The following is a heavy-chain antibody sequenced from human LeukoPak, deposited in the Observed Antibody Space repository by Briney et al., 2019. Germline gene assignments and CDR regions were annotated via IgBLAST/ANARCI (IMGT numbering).Heavy chain of an antibody. CDR3: ARGVAGVYFYYYMDV. CDR2: INSNNGDT. V-gene: IGHV1-2*02. Sequence: ASVKVSCKATGYTFTGYYMQWVRQAPGQGLEWMGWINSNNGDTNYAQKFQGRVTMTRDTSISTAYMELSGLRSDDTAVYHCARGVAGVYFYYYMDVWGKGTTVTVSS. D-gene: IGHD1-14*01. J-gene: IGHJ6*03. CDR1: GYTFTGYY.